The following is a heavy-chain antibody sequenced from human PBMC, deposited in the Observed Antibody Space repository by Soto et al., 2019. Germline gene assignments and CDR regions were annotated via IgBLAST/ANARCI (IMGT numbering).Heavy chain of an antibody. V-gene: IGHV4-59*01. J-gene: IGHJ5*02. CDR1: GGSISSYY. CDR2: IYYSGST. CDR3: ARSYYDILTGYYRAPDWFDP. Sequence: SETLSLTCTVSGGSISSYYWSWIRQPPGKGLEWIGYIYYSGSTNYNPSLKSRVTISVDTSKNQFSLKLSSVTAADTAVYYCARSYYDILTGYYRAPDWFDPWGQGTLATVSS. D-gene: IGHD3-9*01.